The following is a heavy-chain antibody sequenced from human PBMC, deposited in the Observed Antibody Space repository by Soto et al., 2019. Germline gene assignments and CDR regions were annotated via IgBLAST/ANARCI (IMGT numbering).Heavy chain of an antibody. D-gene: IGHD3-3*01. CDR3: ARFLVARYYYYYYMAV. CDR2: IWYDGSNK. V-gene: IGHV3-33*01. J-gene: IGHJ6*03. CDR1: GFTFSSYG. Sequence: GGSLRLSCAASGFTFSSYGMHWVRQAPGKGLEWVAVIWYDGSNKYYADSVKGRFTISRDNSKNTLYLQMNSLRAEDTAVYYCARFLVARYYYYYYMAVWGKGTTVTVSS.